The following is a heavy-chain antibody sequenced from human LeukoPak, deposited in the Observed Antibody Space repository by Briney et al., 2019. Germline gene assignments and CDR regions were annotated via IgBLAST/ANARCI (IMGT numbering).Heavy chain of an antibody. D-gene: IGHD3-16*01. V-gene: IGHV3-7*03. Sequence: GALRLSCAASGFTFSRYWISWVRQAPGKGVEWVANIKQDGSEKYYVDSVKGRFTISRDNAKNSLYLQMNSLRAEDTGVYYCAKGLRTGVGPYRGYHYYMDVWGRGATVTVSS. J-gene: IGHJ6*03. CDR1: GFTFSRYW. CDR3: AKGLRTGVGPYRGYHYYMDV. CDR2: IKQDGSEK.